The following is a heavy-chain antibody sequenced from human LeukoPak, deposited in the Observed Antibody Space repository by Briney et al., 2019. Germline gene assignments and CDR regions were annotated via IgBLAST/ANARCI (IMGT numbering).Heavy chain of an antibody. V-gene: IGHV4-39*01. J-gene: IGHJ4*02. D-gene: IGHD6-13*01. Sequence: PSETLSLTCTVSGGSISSSSYYWGWIRQPPGKWLEWIGSIYYSGSTYYNPSLKSRVTISVDTSKNQFSLKLSSVTAADTAVYYCARRPRAGFDYWGQGTLVTVSS. CDR1: GGSISSSSYY. CDR2: IYYSGST. CDR3: ARRPRAGFDY.